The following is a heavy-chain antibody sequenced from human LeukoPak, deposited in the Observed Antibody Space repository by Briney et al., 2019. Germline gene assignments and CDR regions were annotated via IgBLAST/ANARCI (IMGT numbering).Heavy chain of an antibody. V-gene: IGHV4-59*01. CDR2: ISDSGSS. Sequence: SSETLSLTCTVSGGSISSYYWSWIRQPPGKGLEWIGYISDSGSSNYNPSLKSRVTISVDTSKNQFSLKLSSVTAADTAVYYCARVGSYTWYYYFDYWGQRTLVTVSS. D-gene: IGHD2-15*01. CDR3: ARVGSYTWYYYFDY. CDR1: GGSISSYY. J-gene: IGHJ4*02.